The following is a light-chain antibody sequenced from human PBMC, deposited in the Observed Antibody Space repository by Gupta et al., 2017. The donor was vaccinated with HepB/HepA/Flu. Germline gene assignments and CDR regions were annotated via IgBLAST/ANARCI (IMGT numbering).Light chain of an antibody. CDR2: DAT. CDR1: QSISSS. CDR3: QQNYRTPKT. J-gene: IGKJ1*01. V-gene: IGKV1-39*01. Sequence: DIQMTQSPSSLSASVGDRVTITCRASQSISSSLNWYQQRPGKAPKLLIYDATTLQSGVPSRFSGSGSGTDFSFSIVSLQPEDFVTYYCQQNYRTPKTFGQGTRVEVK.